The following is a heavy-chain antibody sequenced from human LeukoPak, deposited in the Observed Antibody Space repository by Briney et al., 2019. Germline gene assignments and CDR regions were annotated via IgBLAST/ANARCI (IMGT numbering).Heavy chain of an antibody. J-gene: IGHJ4*02. CDR1: GYTFTGYY. CDR2: INPNSGGT. D-gene: IGHD1-1*01. Sequence: ASVKVSCKASGYTFTGYYMHWVRQAPGQGLEWMGWINPNSGGTNYVQKFQGRVTMTRDTSISTAYMELSRLRSDDTAVYYCARVGNWNDADYWGQGTLVTVSS. V-gene: IGHV1-2*02. CDR3: ARVGNWNDADY.